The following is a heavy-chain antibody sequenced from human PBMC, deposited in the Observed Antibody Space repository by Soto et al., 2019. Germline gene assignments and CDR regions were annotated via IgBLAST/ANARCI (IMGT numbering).Heavy chain of an antibody. J-gene: IGHJ1*01. CDR1: GGSVSGGVYY. V-gene: IGHV4-31*03. Sequence: QVQLQESGPGLVKPSQTLSLTCTVSGGSVSGGVYYWNWIRQHPEKGLEWIGYIYYSGSTYYNPSFRSRVTISADTSKNQFSLKLSSVTVADTAVYYCARSSVAGAGYFQHWGQGTQVIVSS. CDR2: IYYSGST. CDR3: ARSSVAGAGYFQH. D-gene: IGHD6-19*01.